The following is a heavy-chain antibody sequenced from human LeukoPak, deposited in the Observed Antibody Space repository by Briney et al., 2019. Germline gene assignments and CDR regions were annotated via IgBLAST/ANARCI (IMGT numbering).Heavy chain of an antibody. D-gene: IGHD3-10*01. Sequence: ASVKVSCKASGYTFSSYYMQWVRQAPGQGLEWMGIINPISGSTTYAQKFQGRVTVTRDTSTSTVYMELSSLRSEDTAVYYCARQVAPLITMVRGVITNWFDPWGQGTLVTVSS. CDR3: ARQVAPLITMVRGVITNWFDP. CDR1: GYTFSSYY. CDR2: INPISGST. V-gene: IGHV1-46*01. J-gene: IGHJ5*02.